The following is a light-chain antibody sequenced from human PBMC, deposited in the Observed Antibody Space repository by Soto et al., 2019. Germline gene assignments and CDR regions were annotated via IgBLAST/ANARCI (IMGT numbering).Light chain of an antibody. J-gene: IGKJ2*01. CDR1: QSVSSSY. Sequence: EIVLTQSPGTLSLSPGERATLSCRASQSVSSSYLAWYQQKPGQAPRLLIYGASGRATGIPDRFSVSGSGTDFPLTISRLEPEDFAVYYCQQYGSSPRVYTFGQGTKLEIK. CDR2: GAS. V-gene: IGKV3-20*01. CDR3: QQYGSSPRVYT.